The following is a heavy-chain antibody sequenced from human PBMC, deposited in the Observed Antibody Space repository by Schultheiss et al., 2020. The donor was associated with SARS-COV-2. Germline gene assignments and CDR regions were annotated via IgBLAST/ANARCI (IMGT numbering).Heavy chain of an antibody. Sequence: GGSLRLSCAASGFTVSSNYMSWVRQAPGKGLEWVSVIYSGGSTYYADSVKGRFTISRDNSKNTLYLQMNSLRAEDTAVYYCAKYLAAEDNAFDPWGQGTLVTVSS. CDR2: IYSGGST. D-gene: IGHD6-13*01. V-gene: IGHV3-53*01. CDR1: GFTVSSNY. J-gene: IGHJ5*02. CDR3: AKYLAAEDNAFDP.